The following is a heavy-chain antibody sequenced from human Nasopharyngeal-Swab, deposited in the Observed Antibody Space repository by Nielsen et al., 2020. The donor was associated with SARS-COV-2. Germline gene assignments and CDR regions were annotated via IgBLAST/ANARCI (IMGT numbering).Heavy chain of an antibody. J-gene: IGHJ4*02. V-gene: IGHV4-59*08. Sequence: SETLSLTCTVSGGSINPYYWSWIRQPPGKGLEWIGHISYSGSTHYDPSFRRRVTMSVDTSKNQFSLKLTSVTAADTAVYYCVRHEGGTTLDYWGQGTLVTVSS. CDR3: VRHEGGTTLDY. CDR2: ISYSGST. CDR1: GGSINPYY. D-gene: IGHD1-7*01.